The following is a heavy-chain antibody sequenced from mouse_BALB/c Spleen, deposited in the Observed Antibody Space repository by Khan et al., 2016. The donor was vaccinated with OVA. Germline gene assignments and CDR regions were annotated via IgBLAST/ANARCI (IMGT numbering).Heavy chain of an antibody. Sequence: QVQLQQSGAELARPGASVKMSCKASGYTFTTYTIHWVKQRHGQGLEWIGYIIPSNDNTNYNQKFKDRATLTADKSSSPAYMQLSSLTSEDSAVYYCLREGAYYRSDGWFAYWGQGTLVTVSA. CDR1: GYTFTTYT. CDR2: IIPSNDNT. CDR3: LREGAYYRSDGWFAY. J-gene: IGHJ3*01. D-gene: IGHD2-14*01. V-gene: IGHV1-4*01.